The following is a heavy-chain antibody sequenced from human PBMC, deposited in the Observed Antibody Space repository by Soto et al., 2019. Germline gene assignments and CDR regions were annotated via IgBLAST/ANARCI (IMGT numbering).Heavy chain of an antibody. CDR2: ISAYNGNT. D-gene: IGHD6-19*01. CDR3: ARRVYSSGWYDAEY. Sequence: ASVKVSCKASGYTFTSYGISWVRQAPGQGLEWMGWISAYNGNTNYAQKLQGRVTMTTDTSTSTAYMELRSLRSDDTAVYYWARRVYSSGWYDAEYWGQGTLVTVAS. J-gene: IGHJ4*02. V-gene: IGHV1-18*04. CDR1: GYTFTSYG.